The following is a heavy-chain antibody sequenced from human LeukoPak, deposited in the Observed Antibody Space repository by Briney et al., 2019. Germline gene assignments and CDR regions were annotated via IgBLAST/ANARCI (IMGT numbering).Heavy chain of an antibody. Sequence: PSETLSLTCAVSGVSFSGYYWRWLRQPPGKGLEWIGGIKHSGSTNYNPSLKSRVTISVDTSKNQFSLKLSPVTAADTAVYYCAREGYSYGHWGQGTLVTVSS. CDR3: AREGYSYGH. CDR1: GVSFSGYY. D-gene: IGHD5-18*01. CDR2: IKHSGST. V-gene: IGHV4-34*01. J-gene: IGHJ4*02.